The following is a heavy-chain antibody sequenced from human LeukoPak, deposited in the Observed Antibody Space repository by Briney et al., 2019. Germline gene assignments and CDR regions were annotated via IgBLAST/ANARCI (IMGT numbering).Heavy chain of an antibody. CDR1: GGSISSYY. CDR2: IYYSGST. CDR3: ARAGELRYFGWIPRDYYHYYMDG. J-gene: IGHJ6*03. V-gene: IGHV4-59*01. Sequence: PSETLSLTCTVSGGSISSYYWSWIRQPPGKGLEWIGYIYYSGSTNYNPSLKSRVTISVDTSKNQFSLKLSSVTAADTAVYYCARAGELRYFGWIPRDYYHYYMDGWGKGTTVTISS. D-gene: IGHD3-9*01.